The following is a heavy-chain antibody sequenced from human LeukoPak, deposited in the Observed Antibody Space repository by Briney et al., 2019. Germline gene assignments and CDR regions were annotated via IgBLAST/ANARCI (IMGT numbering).Heavy chain of an antibody. CDR3: ARGRRGIVVVPATYYFDY. J-gene: IGHJ4*02. CDR2: MNPNSGNT. CDR1: GYTFTSYD. Sequence: ASVKASCKASGYTFTSYDINWVRQATGQGLEWMGWMNPNSGNTGYAQKFQGRVTMTRNTSISTAYMELSSLRSEDTAVYYCARGRRGIVVVPATYYFDYWGQGTLVTVSS. V-gene: IGHV1-8*01. D-gene: IGHD2-2*01.